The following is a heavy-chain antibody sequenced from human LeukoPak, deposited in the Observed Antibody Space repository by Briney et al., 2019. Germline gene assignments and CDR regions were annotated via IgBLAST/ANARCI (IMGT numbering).Heavy chain of an antibody. CDR3: ARVLRYGMDV. CDR1: GYTFTSYY. Sequence: ASVKVSCKASGYTFTSYYMHWVRQAPGHGLEWMGWINTYTGDPTYAQGFTGRFVFSLDTSVSTAYLQITSLKAEDTAMYYCARVLRYGMDVWGQGTTVTVSS. V-gene: IGHV7-4-1*02. J-gene: IGHJ6*02. CDR2: INTYTGDP. D-gene: IGHD3-16*01.